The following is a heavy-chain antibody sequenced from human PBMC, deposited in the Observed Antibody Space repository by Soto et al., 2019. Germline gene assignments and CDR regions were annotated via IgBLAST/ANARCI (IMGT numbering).Heavy chain of an antibody. CDR1: GFIFRNYA. Sequence: GGSLRLSCAASGFIFRNYAMSWVRQAPGKGLEWVSAIGGNGADTYYADSVKGRFTISRDNSKNTLYLQMNSLRAEDTAVYFCAIPSGLTVTGPDYWGQGTLVTVSS. CDR3: AIPSGLTVTGPDY. V-gene: IGHV3-23*01. D-gene: IGHD6-19*01. J-gene: IGHJ4*02. CDR2: IGGNGADT.